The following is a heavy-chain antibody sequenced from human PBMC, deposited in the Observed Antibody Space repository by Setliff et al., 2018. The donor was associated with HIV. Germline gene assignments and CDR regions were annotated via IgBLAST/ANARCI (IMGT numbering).Heavy chain of an antibody. CDR2: ILSTGERT. CDR1: GFTFSNYA. Sequence: PGGSLRLSCAASGFTFSNYAMSWVRQAPGEGLEWVSAILSTGERTFYADSMKGRFTISRDNSKNTVYLQVNSLRAEDTAVYYCARENYYVSGVYHLGAFDIWGQGTMVTV. CDR3: ARENYYVSGVYHLGAFDI. D-gene: IGHD3-22*01. V-gene: IGHV3-23*01. J-gene: IGHJ3*02.